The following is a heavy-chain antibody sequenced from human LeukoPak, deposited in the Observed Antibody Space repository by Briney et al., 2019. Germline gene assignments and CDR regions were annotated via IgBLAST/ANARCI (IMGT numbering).Heavy chain of an antibody. CDR1: GFKFNNYW. D-gene: IGHD2-8*01. J-gene: IGHJ3*01. V-gene: IGHV3-7*01. CDR2: IKQDSSEE. Sequence: GGSLRLYCVASGFKFNNYWMNWVRQAPGKGLEWVANIKQDSSEEHYVDSVRGRFTISRDNAKNSLYLQMNSLRVEDTAVYYCAKGDNGALHFWGRGTMVTVSS. CDR3: AKGDNGALHF.